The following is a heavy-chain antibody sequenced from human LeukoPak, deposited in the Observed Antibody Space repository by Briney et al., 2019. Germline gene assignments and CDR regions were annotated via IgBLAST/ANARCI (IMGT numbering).Heavy chain of an antibody. J-gene: IGHJ4*02. CDR1: GFTFSSYS. V-gene: IGHV3-48*01. CDR2: ITSSSSTI. CDR3: ARDQVAYSSSWYGL. Sequence: GGSLRLSCAASGFTFSSYSMNWVRQAPGKGLEWVSYITSSSSTIYYADSVKGRFTISRDNAKNSQYLQMNSLRAEDTAVYYCARDQVAYSSSWYGLWGQGTLVTVSS. D-gene: IGHD6-13*01.